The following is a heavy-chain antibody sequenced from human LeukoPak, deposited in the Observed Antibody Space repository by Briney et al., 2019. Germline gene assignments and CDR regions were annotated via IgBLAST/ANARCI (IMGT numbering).Heavy chain of an antibody. D-gene: IGHD3-22*01. CDR3: GRYYDSSGYYQFDY. CDR2: ISAYNGNT. CDR1: GYTFTSYG. V-gene: IGHV1-18*01. Sequence: SVKVSCKASGYTFTSYGISWVRQAPGQGLEWMGRISAYNGNTNYAQKLQGRVTMTTDTSTSTAYMELRSLRSDDTAVYYCGRYYDSSGYYQFDYWGQGTLVTVSS. J-gene: IGHJ4*02.